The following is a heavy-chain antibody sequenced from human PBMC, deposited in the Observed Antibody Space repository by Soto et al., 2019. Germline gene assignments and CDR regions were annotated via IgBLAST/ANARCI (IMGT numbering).Heavy chain of an antibody. V-gene: IGHV4-39*02. CDR1: GGSISSSSYY. Sequence: SETLSLTCTVSGGSISSSSYYWGWIRQPPGKGLEWIGSIYYSGSTYYNPSLKSRVTISVDTSKNQFSLKLSSVTAADTAVYYCARDRFSGFRQIDYWGQGTLVTVSS. D-gene: IGHD2-21*01. J-gene: IGHJ4*02. CDR3: ARDRFSGFRQIDY. CDR2: IYYSGST.